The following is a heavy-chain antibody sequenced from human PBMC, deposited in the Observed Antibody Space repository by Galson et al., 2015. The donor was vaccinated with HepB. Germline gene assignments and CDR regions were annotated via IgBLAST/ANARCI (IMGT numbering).Heavy chain of an antibody. CDR3: ATPGLSGYYYPRGATGGAFDI. V-gene: IGHV1-69*13. Sequence: SVKVSCKASGGTFSSYAISWVRQAPGQGLEWMGGIIPIFGTANYAQKFQGRVTITADESTSTAYMELSSLRSEDTAVYYCATPGLSGYYYPRGATGGAFDIWGQGTMVTVSS. CDR2: IIPIFGTA. D-gene: IGHD3-22*01. J-gene: IGHJ3*02. CDR1: GGTFSSYA.